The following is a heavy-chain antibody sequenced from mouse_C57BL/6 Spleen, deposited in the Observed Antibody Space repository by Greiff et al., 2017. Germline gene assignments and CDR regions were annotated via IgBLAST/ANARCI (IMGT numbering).Heavy chain of an antibody. CDR3: ARVILRPSNYVDY. Sequence: LQQSGPGLVKPSQSLSLTCSVTGYSITSGYYCNWIRPFPGNKLEWMGYISYDASNNYNPSLKNRISITRDTSKNQFFLKLNSVTTEDTATYYCARVILRPSNYVDYWGQGTTLTVSS. D-gene: IGHD1-1*01. V-gene: IGHV3-6*01. J-gene: IGHJ2*01. CDR1: GYSITSGYY. CDR2: ISYDASN.